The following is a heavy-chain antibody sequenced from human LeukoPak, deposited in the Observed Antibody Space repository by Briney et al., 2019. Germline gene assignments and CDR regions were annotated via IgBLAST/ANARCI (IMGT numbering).Heavy chain of an antibody. D-gene: IGHD5-24*01. CDR3: ARRDGYNMGAFDI. J-gene: IGHJ3*02. V-gene: IGHV5-51*01. CDR2: MFPGDSDT. CDR1: GYSFTSYW. Sequence: GESLKISCQGSGYSFTSYWVGWVRQMHGRGLGGFGLMFPGDSDTRYSPSFQGQVTISADKSISTAYLQWSSLKASDTAIYYCARRDGYNMGAFDIWGQGTMVTVSS.